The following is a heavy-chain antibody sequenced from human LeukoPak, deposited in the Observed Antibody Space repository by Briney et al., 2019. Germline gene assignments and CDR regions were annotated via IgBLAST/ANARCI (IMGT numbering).Heavy chain of an antibody. CDR2: IQKDGGNK. V-gene: IGHV3-30*02. CDR3: AKEPGEGGSAFDY. CDR1: GVTFSNYV. J-gene: IGHJ4*02. D-gene: IGHD3-16*01. Sequence: GGSLRLSCAASGVTFSNYVMNWVRQAPGKGLECVTFIQKDGGNKFYADSVKGRFTISRDNSKKTVYLQMSSLTIEDTAVYYCAKEPGEGGSAFDYWGQGTLVTVYS.